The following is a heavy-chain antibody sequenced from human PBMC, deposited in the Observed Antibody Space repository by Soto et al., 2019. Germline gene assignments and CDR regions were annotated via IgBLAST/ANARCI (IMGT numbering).Heavy chain of an antibody. V-gene: IGHV1-69*01. Sequence: QVQLVQSGAEVKKPGSSVKVSCKASGGTFSSYAISWVRQAPGQGLEWMGGIIPILGTANYAQKFQGRVTITADESTSTAYMELSSLRSEDTAVYYCAREPYYYGSGSRNWFDPWGQGTLVTVSS. CDR3: AREPYYYGSGSRNWFDP. D-gene: IGHD3-10*01. CDR2: IIPILGTA. J-gene: IGHJ5*02. CDR1: GGTFSSYA.